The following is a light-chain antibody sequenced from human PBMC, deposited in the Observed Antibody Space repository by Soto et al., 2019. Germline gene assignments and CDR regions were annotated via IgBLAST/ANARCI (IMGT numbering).Light chain of an antibody. J-gene: IGKJ3*01. CDR1: QSLSNNY. CDR2: GAS. V-gene: IGKV3-20*01. CDR3: HHYDTSPIFT. Sequence: EIVLTQSPGTLSLSPGERVTLSCRASQSLSNNYLAWYQQKPGQAPRLIIYGASNRATGISDRFSGRGSGTDFTLTISRLEPEDFATYYCHHYDTSPIFTFGPGTKVDI.